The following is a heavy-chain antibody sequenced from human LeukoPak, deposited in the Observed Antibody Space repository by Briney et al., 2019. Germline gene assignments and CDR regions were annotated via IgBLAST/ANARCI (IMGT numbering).Heavy chain of an antibody. V-gene: IGHV3-11*03. CDR2: ISSSSRYT. D-gene: IGHD4-23*01. CDR1: GFTFSDYY. Sequence: PGGSLRLSCAASGFTFSDYYMSWIRQAPGKGLEWVSYISSSSRYTNYADSVKGRFTISRDNAKNSLYLQMNSLRAEDTAVYYCASAGGGGNYFDYWGQGTPVTVSS. J-gene: IGHJ4*02. CDR3: ASAGGGGNYFDY.